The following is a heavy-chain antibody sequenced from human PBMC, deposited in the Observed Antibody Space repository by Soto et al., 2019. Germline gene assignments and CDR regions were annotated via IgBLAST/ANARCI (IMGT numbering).Heavy chain of an antibody. CDR3: ARGRQTIVGPTITLADGMDV. CDR2: INPNSGVT. Sequence: ASVKVSCKASGYTFTVYYIQWVRQAPGQGLEWMGWINPNSGVTNYAQKFQGWVAMTRDTSIGTVYMELNRLKSDDTAVYYFARGRQTIVGPTITLADGMDVWGQGTTVTVS. J-gene: IGHJ6*02. V-gene: IGHV1-2*04. CDR1: GYTFTVYY. D-gene: IGHD1-26*01.